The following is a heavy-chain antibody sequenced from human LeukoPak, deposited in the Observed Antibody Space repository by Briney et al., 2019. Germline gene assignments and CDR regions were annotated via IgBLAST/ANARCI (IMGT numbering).Heavy chain of an antibody. CDR2: IKEDGSEK. D-gene: IGHD2-15*01. J-gene: IGHJ4*02. CDR3: TSGYCSGGSCYSAPEY. Sequence: GGSLRLSCAASGFAFSSSWMSWVRQAPGKGLEWVASIKEDGSEKYYVDSVKGRFTISRDNAKNSLYLQMNSLRAEDTAVYYCTSGYCSGGSCYSAPEYWGQGTLVTVSS. V-gene: IGHV3-7*01. CDR1: GFAFSSSW.